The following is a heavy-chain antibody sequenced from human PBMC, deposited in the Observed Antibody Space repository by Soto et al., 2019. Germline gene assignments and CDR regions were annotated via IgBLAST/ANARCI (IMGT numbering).Heavy chain of an antibody. CDR2: ISYDGSNK. CDR1: GFSFSSYA. Sequence: GGSLGLCCAAWGFSFSSYAMHGVRQATGKGLEWVAVISYDGSNKYYADSVKGRFTISRDNSKNTLYLQMNSLRAEHKAVYYSASDPGDWLRPYYFDYCGQGTLVTVSS. V-gene: IGHV3-30-3*01. J-gene: IGHJ4*02. D-gene: IGHD5-12*01. CDR3: ASDPGDWLRPYYFDY.